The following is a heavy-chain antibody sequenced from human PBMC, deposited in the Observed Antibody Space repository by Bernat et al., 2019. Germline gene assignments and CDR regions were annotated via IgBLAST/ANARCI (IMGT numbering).Heavy chain of an antibody. V-gene: IGHV3-33*01. J-gene: IGHJ4*02. CDR1: GFTFSSYG. CDR3: ARDGFGYGLTEIDY. Sequence: QVQLVESGGGVVQPGRSLRLSCAASGFTFSSYGMHWVRQAPGKGLEWVAVIWYDGSNKYYADSVKGRFTISRDNSKNTLYLQMNSLRAEDTAVYYCARDGFGYGLTEIDYWGQGTLVTVSS. D-gene: IGHD5-18*01. CDR2: IWYDGSNK.